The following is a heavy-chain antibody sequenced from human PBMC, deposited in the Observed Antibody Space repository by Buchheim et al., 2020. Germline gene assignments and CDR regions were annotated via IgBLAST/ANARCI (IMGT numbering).Heavy chain of an antibody. Sequence: QVQLQESGPGLVKPSETLSLTCTASGGSISSYYRSWFRQPPGKGLEWIGYIYYSGSTNYNPSLKSRVTISVDTAKNQFYLQLSSVTAADTAVYYCARGAYAEGFDYWGQGTL. CDR1: GGSISSYY. CDR2: IYYSGST. CDR3: ARGAYAEGFDY. D-gene: IGHD2-2*01. V-gene: IGHV4-59*01. J-gene: IGHJ4*02.